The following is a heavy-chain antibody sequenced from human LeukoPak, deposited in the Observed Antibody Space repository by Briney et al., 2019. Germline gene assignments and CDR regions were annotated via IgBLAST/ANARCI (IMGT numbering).Heavy chain of an antibody. CDR2: IYYSGST. Sequence: SETLSLTCTVSGGSISNYYWSWIRQPPGKGLEWIGYIYYSGSTYYNPSLKSRVTISVDTSKNQFSLKLSSVTAADTAVYYCAEWELLRGGFDYWGQGTLVTVSS. J-gene: IGHJ4*02. V-gene: IGHV4-59*04. CDR1: GGSISNYY. CDR3: AEWELLRGGFDY. D-gene: IGHD1-26*01.